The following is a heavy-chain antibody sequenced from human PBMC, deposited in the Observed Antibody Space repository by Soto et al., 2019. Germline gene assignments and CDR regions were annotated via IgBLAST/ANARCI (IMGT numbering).Heavy chain of an antibody. V-gene: IGHV5-51*01. CDR1: GYSFTSYW. CDR3: ASGSSYYYYGMDV. CDR2: IYPGDSDT. J-gene: IGHJ6*02. D-gene: IGHD3-10*01. Sequence: PGESLKISCKGSGYSFTSYWIGWVRQMPGKGLEWMGIIYPGDSDTRYSPSFQGQVTISADKPISTAYLQWSSLKASDTAMYYCASGSSYYYYGMDVWGQGTTVTVSS.